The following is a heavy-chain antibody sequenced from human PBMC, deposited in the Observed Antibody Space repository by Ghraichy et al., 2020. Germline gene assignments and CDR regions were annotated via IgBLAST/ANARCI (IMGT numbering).Heavy chain of an antibody. CDR1: TFNLHNAW. CDR2: IKSNRDGGTT. CDR3: YTEVYKWNDWGMDY. D-gene: IGHD1-20*01. Sequence: GGSLRLSCIDSTFNLHNAWVNWVRQAPGKGLEWVGRIKSNRDGGTTDYATPVKGRFTISRDDSKSTLYLQMNSLKTEDTAVYYCYTEVYKWNDWGMDYWGHGTLVTVSS. V-gene: IGHV3-15*07. J-gene: IGHJ4*01.